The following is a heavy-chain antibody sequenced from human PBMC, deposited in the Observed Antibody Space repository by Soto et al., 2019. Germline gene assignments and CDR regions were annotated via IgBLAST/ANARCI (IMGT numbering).Heavy chain of an antibody. CDR1: GFTFSSYA. CDR3: AKAGFSGGWSPSYFDS. J-gene: IGHJ4*02. Sequence: EVQLLESGGGLVQPGRSLRLSCAASGFTFSSYAMNWVRQAPGKGLEWVSAMSGTGGSTYYADSVKGRFTLSRDNSKNTLYLQMSSLGVEDTAVFYCAKAGFSGGWSPSYFDSWGQGTLVTVSS. D-gene: IGHD6-19*01. V-gene: IGHV3-23*01. CDR2: MSGTGGST.